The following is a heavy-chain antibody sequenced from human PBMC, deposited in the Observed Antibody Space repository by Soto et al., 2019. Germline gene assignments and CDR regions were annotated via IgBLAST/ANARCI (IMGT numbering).Heavy chain of an antibody. CDR1: GGSISSGGYY. Sequence: QVQLQESGPGLVKPSQTLSLTCTVSGGSISSGGYYWSWIRQHPGKGLEWIGYIYYSGSTYYNPSLKNRVTISVDTSKNQFSLKLSSVTAADTAVYYCARPGGYYAILTGPDYWGQGTLVTVPS. V-gene: IGHV4-31*03. J-gene: IGHJ4*02. CDR2: IYYSGST. CDR3: ARPGGYYAILTGPDY. D-gene: IGHD3-9*01.